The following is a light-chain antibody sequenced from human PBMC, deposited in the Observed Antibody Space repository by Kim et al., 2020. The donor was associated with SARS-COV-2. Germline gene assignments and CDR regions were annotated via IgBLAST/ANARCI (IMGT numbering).Light chain of an antibody. V-gene: IGLV2-14*03. J-gene: IGLJ2*01. CDR1: SSDVGGYNY. CDR3: SSYTSSSTRVV. CDR2: DDS. Sequence: QSITISCTGTSSDVGGYNYVSWYQQHPGKAPKLMIYDDSNRPSGVSNRFSGSKSGNTASLTISGLQAEDEADYYCSSYTSSSTRVVFGGGTKLTVL.